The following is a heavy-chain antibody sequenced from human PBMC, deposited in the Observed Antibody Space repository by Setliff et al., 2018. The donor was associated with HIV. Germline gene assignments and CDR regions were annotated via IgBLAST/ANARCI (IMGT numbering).Heavy chain of an antibody. J-gene: IGHJ3*02. D-gene: IGHD2-8*01. Sequence: ASVKVSCKASGYTFTGYYVHWVRQAPGQGLEWMGRIIPNSGGTNYAQKFQGRVTMTRETSISTAYMELTRLRSDDTAVYYCATKLYCTNGVCLDAFDIWGQGTMVTV. V-gene: IGHV1-2*06. CDR3: ATKLYCTNGVCLDAFDI. CDR2: IIPNSGGT. CDR1: GYTFTGYY.